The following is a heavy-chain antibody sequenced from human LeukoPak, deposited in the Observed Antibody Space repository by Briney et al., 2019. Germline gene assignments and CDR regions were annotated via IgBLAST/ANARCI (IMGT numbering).Heavy chain of an antibody. CDR2: INPTSGGT. Sequence: ASVKVSCKASGDTFTGYSMHWVRQDPGQGLEWMGSINPTSGGTNYAQKFQGRVTMTRDTSISTAYMELSRLRSDDTAVYYCARGYCSSTSCWGTLLLDLDYWGQGTLVTVSS. V-gene: IGHV1-2*02. CDR3: ARGYCSSTSCWGTLLLDLDY. D-gene: IGHD2-2*01. J-gene: IGHJ4*02. CDR1: GDTFTGYS.